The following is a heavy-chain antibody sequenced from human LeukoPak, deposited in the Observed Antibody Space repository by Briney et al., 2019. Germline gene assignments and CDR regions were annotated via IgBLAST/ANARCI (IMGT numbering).Heavy chain of an antibody. J-gene: IGHJ4*02. Sequence: PSETLSLTCTVSGGPISSYYWSWIRQPPGKGLEWIGYIYYSGSTNYNPSLKSRVTISVDTSKNQFSLKLSSVTAADTAVYYCARVDFWSGNVDYWGQGTLVTVSS. V-gene: IGHV4-59*01. CDR3: ARVDFWSGNVDY. D-gene: IGHD3-3*01. CDR1: GGPISSYY. CDR2: IYYSGST.